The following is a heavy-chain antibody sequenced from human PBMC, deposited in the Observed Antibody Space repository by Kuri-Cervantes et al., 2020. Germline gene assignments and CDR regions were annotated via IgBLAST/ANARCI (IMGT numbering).Heavy chain of an antibody. CDR1: GFTFSSYD. CDR3: AKGFLHYCNTYLCLLCLFDC. CDR2: INSDGSST. D-gene: IGHD3-3*01. J-gene: IGHJ5*01. V-gene: IGHV3-74*01. Sequence: GESLKISWAASGFTFSSYDMHWVRQATGKGLMWVSRINSDGSSTSYADSVKGRITVSGDITKNSLYLQMDSLGTDDTTFHECAKGFLHYCNTYLCLLCLFDCWGQKPWSPSPQ.